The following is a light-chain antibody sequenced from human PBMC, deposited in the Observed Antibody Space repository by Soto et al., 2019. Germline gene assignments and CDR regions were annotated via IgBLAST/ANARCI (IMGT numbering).Light chain of an antibody. Sequence: QSALTQPPSASGSPGQSVTISCTGTSSDVGGYKYVSWYQQHPGKAPKLIIYEVSNRPSGVPDRFSGSKSGNTASLTVSGLQTEEEADYYCSSYAGSNNFVVFGGGTKLTVL. CDR3: SSYAGSNNFVV. V-gene: IGLV2-8*01. J-gene: IGLJ2*01. CDR1: SSDVGGYKY. CDR2: EVS.